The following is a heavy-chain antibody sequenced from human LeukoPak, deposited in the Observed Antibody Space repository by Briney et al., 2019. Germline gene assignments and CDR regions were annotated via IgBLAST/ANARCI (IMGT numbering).Heavy chain of an antibody. CDR1: GYSFTDYY. D-gene: IGHD2-15*01. CDR2: INPNSGVT. V-gene: IGHV1-2*02. J-gene: IGHJ4*02. CDR3: ARGGYCTGGRCYGEYY. Sequence: GASAKVSCKASGYSFTDYYMQWVRQAPGQGLEWMGWINPNSGVTDYAQKFQGRVTMTRDTSISTAYMELSRLRSDDTAVYYCARGGYCTGGRCYGEYYWGQGTLVTVSS.